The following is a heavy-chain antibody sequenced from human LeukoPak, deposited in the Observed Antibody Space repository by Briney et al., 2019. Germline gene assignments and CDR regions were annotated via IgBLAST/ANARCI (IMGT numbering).Heavy chain of an antibody. D-gene: IGHD5-18*01. V-gene: IGHV1-2*02. J-gene: IGHJ4*02. Sequence: ASVKVSCKASGYTFTSYDINCVRQAPGQGLEWMGWINPNSGGTNYAQKFQGRVTMTRDTSISTAYMELSRLRSDDTAVYYCARGLSGYSYGPFDYWGQGTLVTVSS. CDR1: GYTFTSYD. CDR2: INPNSGGT. CDR3: ARGLSGYSYGPFDY.